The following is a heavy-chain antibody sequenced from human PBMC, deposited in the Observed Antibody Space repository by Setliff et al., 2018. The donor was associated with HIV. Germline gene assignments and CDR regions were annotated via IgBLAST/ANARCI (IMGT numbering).Heavy chain of an antibody. Sequence: SGPTLVNPTQTLTLTCTVSGFSLGTTGMCVSWIRQPPGKALEWLARIDWDDDTHYNASLKTRLTVSNDTSKNQVVLSLANMDPVDTATYYCARRVLTSSDYFDYWGQGALVTVS. CDR3: ARRVLTSSDYFDY. J-gene: IGHJ4*02. D-gene: IGHD3-3*01. CDR2: IDWDDDT. V-gene: IGHV2-70*11. CDR1: GFSLGTTGMC.